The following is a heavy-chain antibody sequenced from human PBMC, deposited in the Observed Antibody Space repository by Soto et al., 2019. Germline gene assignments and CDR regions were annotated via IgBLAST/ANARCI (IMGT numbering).Heavy chain of an antibody. J-gene: IGHJ4*02. CDR1: RFSLSTNGVG. V-gene: IGHV2-5*02. CDR2: IYWDDDK. D-gene: IGHD1-1*01. CDR3: AHRAGLQGNWNGGYFDF. Sequence: QITLKESGPTRVKPTQTLTLTCTFSRFSLSTNGVGVGWIRQPPGKALERLALIYWDDDKRYSPSLKNRLTITKDTSRNQVVLTMTNMDPVDTATYYCAHRAGLQGNWNGGYFDFWGQGALVTVSS.